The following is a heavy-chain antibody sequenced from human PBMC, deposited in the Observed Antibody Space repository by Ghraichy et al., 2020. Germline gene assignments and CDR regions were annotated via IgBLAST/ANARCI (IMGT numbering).Heavy chain of an antibody. CDR3: ARDIRKDDFWSGYYLQGNRQRRNYYYYYGMDV. CDR2: INHSGST. CDR1: GGSFSGYY. Sequence: SETLSLTCAVYGGSFSGYYWSWIRQPPGKGLEWIGEINHSGSTNYNPSLKSRVTISVDTSKNQFSLKLSSVTAADTAVYYCARDIRKDDFWSGYYLQGNRQRRNYYYYYGMDVWGQGTTVTVSS. D-gene: IGHD3-3*01. V-gene: IGHV4-34*01. J-gene: IGHJ6*02.